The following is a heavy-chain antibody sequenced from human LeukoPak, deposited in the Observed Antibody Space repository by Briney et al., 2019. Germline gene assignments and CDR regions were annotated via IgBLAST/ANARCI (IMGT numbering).Heavy chain of an antibody. CDR2: ISAYNGNT. D-gene: IGHD6-13*01. V-gene: IGHV1-18*01. CDR1: GYTFTSYG. J-gene: IGHJ4*02. Sequence: ASVTVSCKASGYTFTSYGISWVRQAPGQGLEWMGWISAYNGNTNYAQKLQDRVTMTTDTSTSTAYMELRSLRSDDTAVYYCAREIPAAGTVAFDYWGQGTLVTVSS. CDR3: AREIPAAGTVAFDY.